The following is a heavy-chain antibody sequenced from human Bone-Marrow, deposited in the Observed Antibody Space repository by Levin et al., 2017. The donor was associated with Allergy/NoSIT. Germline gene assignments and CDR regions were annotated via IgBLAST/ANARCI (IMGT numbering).Heavy chain of an antibody. D-gene: IGHD6-13*01. CDR2: IYWDDDK. CDR1: GFSLSTSGVG. J-gene: IGHJ4*02. CDR3: AHRRGSYGGVHSSSWDPFFDY. Sequence: SGPTLVKPTQTLTLTCTFSGFSLSTSGVGVGWIRQPPGKALEWLALIYWDDDKRYSPSLKSRLTITKDTSKNQVVLTMTNMDPVDTATYYCAHRRGSYGGVHSSSWDPFFDYWGQGTLVTVSS. V-gene: IGHV2-5*02.